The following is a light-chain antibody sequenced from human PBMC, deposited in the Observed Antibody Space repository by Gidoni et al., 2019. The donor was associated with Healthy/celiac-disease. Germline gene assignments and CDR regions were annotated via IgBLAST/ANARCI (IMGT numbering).Light chain of an antibody. Sequence: TVSTQSPGTLSLSPGERATLSCRASKSVSSSYLAWYQQKPGQAPRLLIYGASSRATGIPDRFSGSGSGTDFTLTISRLEPEDFAVYYCQQYGSSPTFGQGTKVEIK. V-gene: IGKV3-20*01. CDR2: GAS. CDR3: QQYGSSPT. J-gene: IGKJ1*01. CDR1: KSVSSSY.